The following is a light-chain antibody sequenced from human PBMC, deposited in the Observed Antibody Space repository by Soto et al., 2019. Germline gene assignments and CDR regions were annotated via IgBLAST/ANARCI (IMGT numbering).Light chain of an antibody. V-gene: IGKV1-5*03. Sequence: DIQLTQSPSTLSASVGDRVIITCRASQSISSWLAWYQQKPGKAPKLLVYKASSLESGVPSRFSGSGSGTEFTLTISTLQPDDFATYYCQQYEAYPLTFGGGTKVEI. CDR3: QQYEAYPLT. CDR1: QSISSW. J-gene: IGKJ4*01. CDR2: KAS.